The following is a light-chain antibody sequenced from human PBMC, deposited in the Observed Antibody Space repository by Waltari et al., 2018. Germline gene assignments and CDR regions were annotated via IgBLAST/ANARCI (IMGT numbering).Light chain of an antibody. Sequence: DIQLTQSPSSLPASVGDRVTITCRASESISSYLSWYQQKPGEAPKLLIYTASSLEGGVPSRFSCSGSGTDYTLTISNLQPEDFATYYCHQIYSTLGDTFGQGTKLEIK. CDR3: HQIYSTLGDT. CDR2: TAS. CDR1: ESISSY. V-gene: IGKV1-39*01. J-gene: IGKJ2*01.